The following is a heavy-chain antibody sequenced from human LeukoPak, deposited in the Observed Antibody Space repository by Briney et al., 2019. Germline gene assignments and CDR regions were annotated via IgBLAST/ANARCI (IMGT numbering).Heavy chain of an antibody. CDR2: IYSEGST. V-gene: IGHV3-53*01. Sequence: GGSLRLSCAASGFTVSNTYMSWVRQAPGKGLEWVSAIYSEGSTYYLDSVRGRFTISRDSSNNTLYLQMNSLRADDTAVYYCARLHRRQFASFDYWGQGTMLTVS. CDR1: GFTVSNTY. CDR3: ARLHRRQFASFDY. J-gene: IGHJ4*02. D-gene: IGHD4-11*01.